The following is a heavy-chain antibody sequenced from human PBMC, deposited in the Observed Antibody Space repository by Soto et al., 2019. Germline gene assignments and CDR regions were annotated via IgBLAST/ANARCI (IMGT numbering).Heavy chain of an antibody. Sequence: SETLSLTCTVSGGSISSSSYYWSWIRQPPGKGLEWIGYIYYSGSTYYNPSLKSRVTISVDTSKNQFSLKLSSVTAADTAVYYCAREGKTYDFWSGQASDYYYYGMDVWGQGTTVTVSS. CDR3: AREGKTYDFWSGQASDYYYYGMDV. D-gene: IGHD3-3*01. J-gene: IGHJ6*02. CDR1: GGSISSSSYY. V-gene: IGHV4-30-4*01. CDR2: IYYSGST.